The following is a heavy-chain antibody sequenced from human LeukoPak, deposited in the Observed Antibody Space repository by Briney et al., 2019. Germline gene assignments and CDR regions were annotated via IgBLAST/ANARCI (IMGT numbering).Heavy chain of an antibody. CDR2: IYYSGST. D-gene: IGHD2-2*01. Sequence: MPSETLSLTCTVSGGSISSYYWSWIRQPPGKGLEWIGYIYYSGSTNYNPSLKSRVTISVDTSKNQFSLKLSSVTAADTAVYYCASSTNYYYYGMDVWGQGTTVTVSS. V-gene: IGHV4-59*01. J-gene: IGHJ6*02. CDR3: ASSTNYYYYGMDV. CDR1: GGSISSYY.